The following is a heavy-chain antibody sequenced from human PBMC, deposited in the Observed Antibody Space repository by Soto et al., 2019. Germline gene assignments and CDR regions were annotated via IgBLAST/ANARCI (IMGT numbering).Heavy chain of an antibody. CDR1: GGCISRGGYY. CDR3: AKADLEQADYYYYGMDV. V-gene: IGHV4-31*03. J-gene: IGHJ6*02. CDR2: IYYSGST. Sequence: PSETLSLTCTVSGGCISRGGYYWSWIRQHPGKGLEWIGYIYYSGSTYYNPSLKSRVTISVDTSKNQFSLKLSSVTAADTAVYYCAKADLEQADYYYYGMDVWGQGTTVTVSS.